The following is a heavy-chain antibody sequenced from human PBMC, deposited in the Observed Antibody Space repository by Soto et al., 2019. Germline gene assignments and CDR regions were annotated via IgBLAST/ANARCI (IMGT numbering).Heavy chain of an antibody. D-gene: IGHD1-26*01. V-gene: IGHV1-2*04. J-gene: IGHJ3*02. CDR3: ARLRVGATQHDAFDI. CDR1: GYTFTGYY. CDR2: INPNSGGT. Sequence: APVKVSCKTSGYTFTGYYMHWVRQAPGQGLEWMGWINPNSGGTIYAQKFQGWVTMTRDTSISTAYMELSRLRSDDTAVYYCARLRVGATQHDAFDIWGQGTMVTV.